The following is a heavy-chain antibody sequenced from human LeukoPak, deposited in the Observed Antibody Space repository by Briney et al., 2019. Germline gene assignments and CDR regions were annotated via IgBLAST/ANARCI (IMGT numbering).Heavy chain of an antibody. Sequence: GGALRLSCAASGFTSSSYSINWVRQAAGKGLEWVSSISSLSSYISYSDSVKGRFTISRDNAKNSLYLQMNSLRAEDTAVYFCARYKRDTNLYMDVRGKGTTVTVSS. CDR1: GFTSSSYS. CDR2: ISSLSSYI. CDR3: ARYKRDTNLYMDV. J-gene: IGHJ6*03. V-gene: IGHV3-21*01. D-gene: IGHD5-18*01.